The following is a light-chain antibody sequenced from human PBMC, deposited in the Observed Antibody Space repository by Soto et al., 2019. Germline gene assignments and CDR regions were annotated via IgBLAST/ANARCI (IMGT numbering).Light chain of an antibody. V-gene: IGLV2-14*01. CDR2: EVT. Sequence: QSVLTQPASVSGSPGQSVTISCTGTSRDIAGYNYISWFQQHPGKAPKLLIYEVTARPSGVSNRFSGSKSGNTASLTISGLQAEDYDDYYCTSYTSSSFYVFGTGTKVAV. CDR1: SRDIAGYNY. J-gene: IGLJ1*01. CDR3: TSYTSSSFYV.